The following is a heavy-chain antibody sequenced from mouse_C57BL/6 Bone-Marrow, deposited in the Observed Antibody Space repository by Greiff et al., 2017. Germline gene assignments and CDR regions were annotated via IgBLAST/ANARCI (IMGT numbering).Heavy chain of an antibody. CDR3: ARFGNAITGTFYAMDY. V-gene: IGHV1-19*01. D-gene: IGHD4-1*01. J-gene: IGHJ4*01. CDR2: INPYNGGT. CDR1: GYTFTDYN. Sequence: EVQLQQSGPVLVKPGASVKMSCKASGYTFTDYNMNWVKQSHGKSLEWIGVINPYNGGTSYNQKFKGKATLTVDKSSSTAYMELNRLTSEDSAVYYCARFGNAITGTFYAMDYWGQGTSVTVSS.